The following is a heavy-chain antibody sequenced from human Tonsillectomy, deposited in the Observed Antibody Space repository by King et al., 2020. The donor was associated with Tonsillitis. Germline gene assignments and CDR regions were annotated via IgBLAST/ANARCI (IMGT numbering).Heavy chain of an antibody. J-gene: IGHJ4*02. V-gene: IGHV4-39*02. CDR2: IYYSGTT. CDR3: ARGGRYCSSTSCWGEFDY. CDR1: GGSIRSSSYF. Sequence: QLQESGPGLVKPSETLSLTCAVSGGSIRSSSYFWGWIRQPPGKGLEWIGSIYYSGTTYYNPSLKSRVTVSVDTSKNHFSLKVTPVTAADTADYFCARGGRYCSSTSCWGEFDYWGQGTLVTVSS. D-gene: IGHD2-2*01.